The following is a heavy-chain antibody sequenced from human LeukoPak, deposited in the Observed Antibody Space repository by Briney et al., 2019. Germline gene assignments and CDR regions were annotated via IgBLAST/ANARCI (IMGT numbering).Heavy chain of an antibody. CDR1: GYTFTGYY. CDR2: INPNSGDT. CDR3: ARDYCGGDCFPDY. J-gene: IGHJ4*02. Sequence: GASVKVSCKASGYTFTGYYVHWVRQAPGQGLEWIGRINPNSGDTNYAQKFQGRVTMTRDTSISTAYMELSRLRSDDTAVYYCARDYCGGDCFPDYWGQGTLVTVSS. V-gene: IGHV1-2*06. D-gene: IGHD2-21*02.